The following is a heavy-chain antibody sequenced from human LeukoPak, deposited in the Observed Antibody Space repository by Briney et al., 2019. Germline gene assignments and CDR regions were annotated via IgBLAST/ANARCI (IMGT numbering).Heavy chain of an antibody. Sequence: GASVKVSCKASGYTFSIYGFSGVRQAPGQGREWMGWISAYNGNTNYAQKFQGRVTMTTDTSTSTAHMELRSLRSDDTAVYYCARQGYSGHSQGAADYWGQGTLVTVSS. V-gene: IGHV1-18*01. J-gene: IGHJ4*02. CDR3: ARQGYSGHSQGAADY. CDR2: ISAYNGNT. D-gene: IGHD4-23*01. CDR1: GYTFSIYG.